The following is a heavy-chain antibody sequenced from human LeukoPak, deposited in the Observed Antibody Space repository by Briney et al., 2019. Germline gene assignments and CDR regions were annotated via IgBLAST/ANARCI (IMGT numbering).Heavy chain of an antibody. CDR2: IYTSGST. V-gene: IGHV4-4*09. CDR1: GGSISSYY. D-gene: IGHD2-2*01. Sequence: PSETLSLTCTVSGGSISSYYWSWIRQPPEKGLEWIGYIYTSGSTNYNPSLKSRVTISVDTSKNQFSLKLSSVTAADTAVYYCAGAYCSSTSCYGAAFDIWGQGTMVSVSS. CDR3: AGAYCSSTSCYGAAFDI. J-gene: IGHJ3*02.